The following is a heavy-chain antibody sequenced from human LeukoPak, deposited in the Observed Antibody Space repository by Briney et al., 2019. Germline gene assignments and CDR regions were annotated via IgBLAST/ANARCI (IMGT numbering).Heavy chain of an antibody. D-gene: IGHD4-17*01. CDR2: IYYSGST. Sequence: SETLSLTCTVSGGSISSYYWSWIRQPPGKGLEWIGYIYYSGSTNYNPSLKSRVTISVDTSKNQFSLKLSSVTAADTAVYYRARVNDYGDSKIDYWGQGTLVTVSS. CDR3: ARVNDYGDSKIDY. CDR1: GGSISSYY. J-gene: IGHJ4*02. V-gene: IGHV4-59*01.